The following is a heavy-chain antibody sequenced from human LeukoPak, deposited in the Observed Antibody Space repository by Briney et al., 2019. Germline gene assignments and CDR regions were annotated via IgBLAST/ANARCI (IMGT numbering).Heavy chain of an antibody. V-gene: IGHV3-30*03. Sequence: GGSLRLSCAASGFTFSSYGMHWVRQAPGKGLEWVAVISYDGSNKYYADSVKGRFTISRDNSKNTLYLQMNSLRAEDAAVYYCARELGSGWYDDAFAGFDYWGQGTLVTVSS. D-gene: IGHD6-19*01. CDR3: ARELGSGWYDDAFAGFDY. CDR1: GFTFSSYG. CDR2: ISYDGSNK. J-gene: IGHJ4*02.